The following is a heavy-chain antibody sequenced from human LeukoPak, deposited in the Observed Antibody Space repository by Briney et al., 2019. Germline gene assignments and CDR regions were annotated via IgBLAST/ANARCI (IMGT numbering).Heavy chain of an antibody. CDR3: ARDRNTGYGMDV. CDR2: ISNNGGYT. D-gene: IGHD2-8*02. Sequence: GGSLRLSCAASGFTFSSSAMSWVRQAPGKGLEWVSAISNNGGYTYYADSVQGRFTISKDNSKSTLCLQMNSLRAEDTAIYYCARDRNTGYGMDVWGQGTTVTVSS. J-gene: IGHJ6*02. V-gene: IGHV3-23*01. CDR1: GFTFSSSA.